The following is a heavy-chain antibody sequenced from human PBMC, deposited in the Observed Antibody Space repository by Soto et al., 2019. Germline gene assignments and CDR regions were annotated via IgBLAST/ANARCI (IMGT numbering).Heavy chain of an antibody. CDR1: GYTFTSYD. V-gene: IGHV1-8*01. Sequence: QVQLVQSGAEVKKPGASVKVSCKTSGYTFTSYDINWVRLATGQGLEWMGWMNPNSGNTAYAQKFQGRVSMTRNTSRSTADLELSSLRSEDTAVYYCASLKQDDGVAWGQGTLVTVSS. D-gene: IGHD2-2*01. CDR3: ASLKQDDGVA. CDR2: MNPNSGNT. J-gene: IGHJ5*02.